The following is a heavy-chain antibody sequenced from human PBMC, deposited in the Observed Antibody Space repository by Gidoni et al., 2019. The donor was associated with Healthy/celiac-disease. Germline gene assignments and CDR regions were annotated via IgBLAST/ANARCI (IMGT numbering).Heavy chain of an antibody. CDR1: GGTFSSYT. D-gene: IGHD3-10*01. Sequence: QVQLVQSGAEVKKPGSSVKVSCKASGGTFSSYTISWVRQAPGQGLEWMGRIIPILGIANYAQKFQGRVTITADKSTSTAYMELSSLRSEDTAVYYCARDPQNLWFGDLWGQGTLVTVSS. CDR2: IIPILGIA. CDR3: ARDPQNLWFGDL. J-gene: IGHJ4*02. V-gene: IGHV1-69*08.